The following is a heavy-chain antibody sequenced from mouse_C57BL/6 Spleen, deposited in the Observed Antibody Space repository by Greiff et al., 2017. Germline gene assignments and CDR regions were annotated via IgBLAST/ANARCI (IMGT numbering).Heavy chain of an antibody. CDR2: INPSSGYT. CDR1: GYTFTSYT. CDR3: AIYYDYDYYFDY. Sequence: VQLQQSGAELARPGASVKMSCKASGYTFTSYTMHWVKQRPGQGLEWIGYINPSSGYTKYNQKFKDKATLTADKSSSTAYMQLSSLTSEDSAVYYCAIYYDYDYYFDYWGQGTTLTVSS. D-gene: IGHD2-4*01. V-gene: IGHV1-4*01. J-gene: IGHJ2*01.